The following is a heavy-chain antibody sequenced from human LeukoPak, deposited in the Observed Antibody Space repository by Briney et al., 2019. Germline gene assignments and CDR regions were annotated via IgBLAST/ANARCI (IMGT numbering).Heavy chain of an antibody. J-gene: IGHJ4*02. Sequence: ASVKVSCKASGYTFTGYYMHLVRQAPGQGLEWMGWINPNSGGTNYAQKFQGRVAMTRDTSISTAYMELSRLRSNDTAVYYCARDRRSSSLFDYWGQGTLVTVSS. D-gene: IGHD6-13*01. CDR1: GYTFTGYY. CDR2: INPNSGGT. CDR3: ARDRRSSSLFDY. V-gene: IGHV1-2*02.